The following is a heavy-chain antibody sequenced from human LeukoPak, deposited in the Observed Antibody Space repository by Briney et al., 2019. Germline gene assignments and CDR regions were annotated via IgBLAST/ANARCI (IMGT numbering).Heavy chain of an antibody. CDR2: ISTYNGNT. Sequence: GASVKVSCKASGYTFTSYGLSWVRQAPGQGLEWMGWISTYNGNTNYAQKLQGRVTMTRNTSISTAYMELSSLRSEDTAVYYCARIAAAATRVGYYMDVWGKGTTVTISS. J-gene: IGHJ6*03. CDR1: GYTFTSYG. D-gene: IGHD6-13*01. V-gene: IGHV1-18*01. CDR3: ARIAAAATRVGYYMDV.